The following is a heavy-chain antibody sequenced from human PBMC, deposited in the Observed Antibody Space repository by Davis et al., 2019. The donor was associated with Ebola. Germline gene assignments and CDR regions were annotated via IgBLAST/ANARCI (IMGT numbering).Heavy chain of an antibody. CDR2: TYFSSKWYH. Sequence: PSETLSLTCAISGDSVSSGGWNWIRQSPSRGLEWLGRTYFSSKWYHDYAVSVSSRITINPDTSKNQFSLQLNSVTPEDTAVYYCASGWLRGKFDPWGQGTLVTVSS. CDR3: ASGWLRGKFDP. CDR1: GDSVSSGG. D-gene: IGHD6-19*01. J-gene: IGHJ5*02. V-gene: IGHV6-1*01.